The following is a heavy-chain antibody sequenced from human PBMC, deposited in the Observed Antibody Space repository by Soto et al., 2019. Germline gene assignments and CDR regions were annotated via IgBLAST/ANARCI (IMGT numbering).Heavy chain of an antibody. D-gene: IGHD4-4*01. Sequence: EVQLVESGGGLVQPGGSLRLSCAASGFTFSNYWMHWVRQAPGKGLVWISRINTDGSTTTYADSVKGRFTISRDNAKNTRFLQMNSLRAEDTAVYYCARDLTTLGTPGDDFDYWGQGTLVTVSS. CDR2: INTDGSTT. J-gene: IGHJ4*02. V-gene: IGHV3-74*03. CDR3: ARDLTTLGTPGDDFDY. CDR1: GFTFSNYW.